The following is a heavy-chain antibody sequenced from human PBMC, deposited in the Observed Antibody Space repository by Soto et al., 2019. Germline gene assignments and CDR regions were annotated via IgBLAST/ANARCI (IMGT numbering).Heavy chain of an antibody. Sequence: GGSLRLSCAAPGFTFSSYNLKWVRQAPGKGLEWVSGISAGGGSTNHADSVKGRFTISRDNSKNTLYLQMNSLRAEDTAVYYCAKDQVGQWLASGAFDIWGQGTMVTVSS. J-gene: IGHJ3*02. CDR2: ISAGGGST. CDR3: AKDQVGQWLASGAFDI. CDR1: GFTFSSYN. D-gene: IGHD6-19*01. V-gene: IGHV3-23*01.